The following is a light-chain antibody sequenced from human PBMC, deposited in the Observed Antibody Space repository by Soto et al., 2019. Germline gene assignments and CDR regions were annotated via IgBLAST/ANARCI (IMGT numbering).Light chain of an antibody. CDR2: AAS. CDR3: HQSYSNPRT. CDR1: QSISNY. Sequence: DIQMTQSPSSLSASVVDRVTITCRASQSISNYLNWYQQKPGKAPDLLIYAASSLQSGVPSRFSGSGSGTDFTLAISSLQPEDFATYYCHQSYSNPRTFGQGTKVDIK. V-gene: IGKV1-39*01. J-gene: IGKJ1*01.